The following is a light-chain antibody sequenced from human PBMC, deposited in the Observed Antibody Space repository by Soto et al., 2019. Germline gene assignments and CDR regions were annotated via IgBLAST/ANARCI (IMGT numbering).Light chain of an antibody. CDR3: QQRYNWPVT. CDR1: QSVSSY. Sequence: EIVLTQSPATLSLSPGERATLSCRASQSVSSYLAWYQQKPGQAPRLLIYDASNRATGIPARFSGSGSGTDFTLTISSLEPEDFSVYYCQQRYNWPVTFGQGRRLEI. CDR2: DAS. V-gene: IGKV3-11*01. J-gene: IGKJ5*01.